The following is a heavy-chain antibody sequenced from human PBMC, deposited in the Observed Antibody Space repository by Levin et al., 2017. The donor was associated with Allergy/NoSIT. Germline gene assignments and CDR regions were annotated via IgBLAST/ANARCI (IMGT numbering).Heavy chain of an antibody. CDR3: ARALIVGATSGGDY. Sequence: GESLKISCAASGFTFSSFWMHWVRQAPGKGLVWVSRINGDGSSTNYADSVKGRFTISRDNAKNTLYLQMNSLRSDDTAVYYCARALIVGATSGGDYWGQGTLVTVSS. J-gene: IGHJ4*02. V-gene: IGHV3-74*01. CDR2: INGDGSST. CDR1: GFTFSSFW. D-gene: IGHD1-26*01.